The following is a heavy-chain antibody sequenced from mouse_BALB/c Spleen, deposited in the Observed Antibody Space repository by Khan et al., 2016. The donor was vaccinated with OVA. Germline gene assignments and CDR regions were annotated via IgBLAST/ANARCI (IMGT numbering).Heavy chain of an antibody. J-gene: IGHJ4*01. CDR1: GYTFTNYG. CDR3: ARPPYFSYVMVY. Sequence: QIQLVQSGPELKKPGETVKISCKASGYTFTNYGLNWVKQAPGKGLQWMGWINTNTGEPTYAVDFKGRFAFSLETSASTAYLQINNLKNEDTATYFGARPPYFSYVMVYWGQGTSVTVPS. V-gene: IGHV9-3-1*01. CDR2: INTNTGEP.